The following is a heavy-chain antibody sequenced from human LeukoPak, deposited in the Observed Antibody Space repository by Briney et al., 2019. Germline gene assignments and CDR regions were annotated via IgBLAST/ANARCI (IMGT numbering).Heavy chain of an antibody. V-gene: IGHV3-23*01. J-gene: IGHJ4*02. CDR1: GFTFSSYA. Sequence: GGSLRLSCAASGFTFSSYAMSWVRQAPGKGLEWVSAISGSGGSTYYADSVKGRFTISRVNSKNTLYLQMNSLRAEDTAVYYCAKGTLVSTDYDYWGQGTLVTVSS. CDR3: AKGTLVSTDYDY. D-gene: IGHD5/OR15-5a*01. CDR2: ISGSGGST.